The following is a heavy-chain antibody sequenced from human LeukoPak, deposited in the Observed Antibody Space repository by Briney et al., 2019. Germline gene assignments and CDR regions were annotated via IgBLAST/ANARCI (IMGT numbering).Heavy chain of an antibody. CDR1: GFTFSSYE. CDR2: ISSSGSTI. V-gene: IGHV3-48*03. CDR3: ARGSPYYDILTGDDY. J-gene: IGHJ4*02. Sequence: PGGSLRLSCAASGFTFSSYEMNWVRQAPGKGLEWVSYISSSGSTIYYADSVKGRFTISRDNAKNSLYLQMNSLRAEDTAVYYCARGSPYYDILTGDDYWGQGTLVTVSS. D-gene: IGHD3-9*01.